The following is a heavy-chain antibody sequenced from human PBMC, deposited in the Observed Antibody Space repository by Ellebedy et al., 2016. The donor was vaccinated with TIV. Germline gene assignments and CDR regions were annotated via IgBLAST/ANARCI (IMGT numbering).Heavy chain of an antibody. CDR3: ASLQSYCISCESDV. J-gene: IGHJ6*02. V-gene: IGHV3-74*03. CDR1: GFTFSSYW. D-gene: IGHD2-2*01. CDR2: IKGDGSST. Sequence: GGSLRLSCAASGFTFSSYWMHWVRQALGKGLVWVSRIKGDGSSTKYADSVKGRFTISRDNAKNTLYLQMNSLRAEDTAVYYCASLQSYCISCESDVWGQGTTVTVSS.